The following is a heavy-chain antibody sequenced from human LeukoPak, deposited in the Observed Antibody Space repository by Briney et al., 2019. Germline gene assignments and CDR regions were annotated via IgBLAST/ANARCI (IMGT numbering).Heavy chain of an antibody. CDR1: GGSISSYF. CDR2: IFYSGST. D-gene: IGHD5-18*01. V-gene: IGHV4-59*01. CDR3: ARGGYRFGL. Sequence: SETLSLTCTVSGGSISSYFWSWIRQPPGKGLEWIGYIFYSGSTNYNPSLKSRVTISVDTSKKQFSLKLSSVTAADTAVYYCARGGYRFGLWGQRTLVTVSS. J-gene: IGHJ5*02.